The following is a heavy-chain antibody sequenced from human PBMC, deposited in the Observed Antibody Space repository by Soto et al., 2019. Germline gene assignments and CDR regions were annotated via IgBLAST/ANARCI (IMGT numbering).Heavy chain of an antibody. CDR3: ARDRGYDAHDYYYNAMDV. J-gene: IGHJ6*02. Sequence: GGSLKPSFVPSGFTFRGSTMNWVRQALGKGLEWVSAIRGFSPYTFYADSVKGRFTISRDNAKNSLYLQMNSLRAEDTAVYYCARDRGYDAHDYYYNAMDVWGQGTTVTVSS. V-gene: IGHV3-21*01. CDR2: IRGFSPYT. CDR1: GFTFRGST. D-gene: IGHD2-15*01.